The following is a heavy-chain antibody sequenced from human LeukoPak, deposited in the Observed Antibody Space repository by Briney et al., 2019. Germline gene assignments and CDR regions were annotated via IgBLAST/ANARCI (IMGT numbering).Heavy chain of an antibody. CDR3: AAVGDVFSFDY. J-gene: IGHJ4*02. CDR2: ISGSGGST. CDR1: GFTFSSYA. Sequence: GGSLRLSCAASGFTFSSYAMSWVRQAPGKGLEWVSAISGSGGSTYYADSVKGRFTISRDNSENTVYLQMSSLRVEDTAVYAKAAVGDVFSFDYWGQGTLVTVSS. V-gene: IGHV3-23*01. D-gene: IGHD1-26*01.